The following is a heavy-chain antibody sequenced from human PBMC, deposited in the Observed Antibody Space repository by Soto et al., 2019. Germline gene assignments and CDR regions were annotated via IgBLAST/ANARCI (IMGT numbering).Heavy chain of an antibody. J-gene: IGHJ4*02. V-gene: IGHV2-5*02. CDR2: LYWDDAK. Sequence: QITLKESGPTLVKPTQTLTLTCTFSGFSLSTSGVGVGWIRQPPGKALDWLALLYWDDAKRYTPSLKSRLTSTKDTSENQVVLTITNMDRVDTATDYCAQRYNCNHFDYWGQGTLVTVSP. D-gene: IGHD1-20*01. CDR3: AQRYNCNHFDY. CDR1: GFSLSTSGVG.